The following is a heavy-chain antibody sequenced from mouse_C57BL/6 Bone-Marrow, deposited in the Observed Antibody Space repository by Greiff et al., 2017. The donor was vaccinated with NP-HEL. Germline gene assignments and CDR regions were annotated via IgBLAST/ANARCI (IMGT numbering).Heavy chain of an antibody. CDR1: GFSFNTYA. CDR2: IRSKSNNYAT. D-gene: IGHD2-3*01. CDR3: VRERGPYDGLFAY. V-gene: IGHV10-1*01. Sequence: EVQVVESGGGLVQPKGSLKLSCAASGFSFNTYAMNWVRQAPGKGLEWVARIRSKSNNYATYYADSVKDRFTISRDDSESMLYLQMNNLKTEDTAMYDCVRERGPYDGLFAYWGQGTLVTVSA. J-gene: IGHJ3*01.